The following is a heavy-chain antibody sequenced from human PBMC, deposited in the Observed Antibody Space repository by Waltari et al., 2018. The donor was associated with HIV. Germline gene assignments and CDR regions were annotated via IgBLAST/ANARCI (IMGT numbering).Heavy chain of an antibody. V-gene: IGHV1-18*01. J-gene: IGHJ4*02. CDR2: ISAHNGNT. Sequence: QVQLVQSGAEVKKPGASVKVSCKASGNTLTIYGFTWVRQAPGQGLEWMGWISAHNGNTNYAQKFQGRVTMTTDTSTRTAYMELRSLRSDDTAVYYCARSPPQYESSGYYCDYWGQGTLVTVSS. D-gene: IGHD3-22*01. CDR3: ARSPPQYESSGYYCDY. CDR1: GNTLTIYG.